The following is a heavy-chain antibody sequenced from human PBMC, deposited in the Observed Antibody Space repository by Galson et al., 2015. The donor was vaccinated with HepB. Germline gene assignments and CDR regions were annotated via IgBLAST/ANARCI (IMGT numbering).Heavy chain of an antibody. V-gene: IGHV1-69*13. CDR1: GGTFSRDA. D-gene: IGHD2-15*01. CDR3: ARETGLSAVAATKGWFDP. Sequence: SVKVSCKASGGTFSRDAISWVRQAPGQGLEWMGGIIPIFGIPDYAQQFQGRVTITADESTSTAYMELSSLRFEDTAVYYCARETGLSAVAATKGWFDPWGQGTLVTVSS. J-gene: IGHJ5*02. CDR2: IIPIFGIP.